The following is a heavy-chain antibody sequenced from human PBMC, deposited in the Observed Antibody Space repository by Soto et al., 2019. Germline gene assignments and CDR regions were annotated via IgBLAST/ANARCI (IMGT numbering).Heavy chain of an antibody. Sequence: ASVKVSCKTSGYTFTSYAIHWVRQAPGQRLEWMGWINADNGDTKYSQKFSGRVTITRDTSAKTAFMELSSLRSEDTAMYYCARELQGLYYFDFWGQGTLVTVYS. D-gene: IGHD4-4*01. CDR2: INADNGDT. CDR1: GYTFTSYA. J-gene: IGHJ4*02. CDR3: ARELQGLYYFDF. V-gene: IGHV1-3*01.